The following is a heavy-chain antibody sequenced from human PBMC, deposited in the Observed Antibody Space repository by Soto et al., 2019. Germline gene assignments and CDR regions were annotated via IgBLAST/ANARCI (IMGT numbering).Heavy chain of an antibody. CDR3: ARIGSWALNFDY. D-gene: IGHD6-13*01. CDR1: GFTFSSYL. Sequence: QVQLVESGGGVVQPGRSLRLSCAASGFTFSSYLMHWVRQAPGKGLEWVAVIWNDGSNKYYADSVKGRFTISRDNSKNTLYLQMDSLRVEDTAVYYCARIGSWALNFDYWGQGTLVTVSS. V-gene: IGHV3-33*01. J-gene: IGHJ4*02. CDR2: IWNDGSNK.